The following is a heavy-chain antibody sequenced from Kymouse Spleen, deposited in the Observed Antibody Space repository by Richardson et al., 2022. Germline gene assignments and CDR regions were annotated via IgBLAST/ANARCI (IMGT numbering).Heavy chain of an antibody. D-gene: IGHD1-20*01,IGHD1-7*01. CDR3: TITGNYYYYGMDV. V-gene: IGHV3-73*02. J-gene: IGHJ6*02. CDR1: GFTFSGSA. CDR2: IRSKANSYAT. Sequence: EVQLVESGGGLVQPGGSLKLSCAASGFTFSGSAMHWVRQASGKGLEWVGRIRSKANSYATAYAASVKGRFTISRDDSKNTAYLQMNSLKTEDTAVYYCTITGNYYYYGMDVWGQGTTVTVSS.